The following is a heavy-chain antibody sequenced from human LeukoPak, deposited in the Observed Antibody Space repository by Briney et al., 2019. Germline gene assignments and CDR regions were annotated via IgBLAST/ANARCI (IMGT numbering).Heavy chain of an antibody. V-gene: IGHV3-30*04. J-gene: IGHJ6*03. D-gene: IGHD5-12*01. CDR3: ARAVATGPYYYYYMDV. CDR1: GFTFSSYA. CDR2: ISYDGSNK. Sequence: GGSLRLSCAASGFTFSSYAMHWVRQAPGKGLEWVAVISYDGSNKYYADSVKGRFTISRDNSKNTLYLQMNSLRAEDTAVYYCARAVATGPYYYYYMDVWGKGTTVTVSS.